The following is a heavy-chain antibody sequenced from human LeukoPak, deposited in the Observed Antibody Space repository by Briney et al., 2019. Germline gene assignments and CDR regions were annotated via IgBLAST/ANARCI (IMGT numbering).Heavy chain of an antibody. CDR3: ARAGYEQDFDY. Sequence: GASVKVSCKASGYTFTSYYMHWVRQAPGQGLEWMGIINPSGGSTSYAQKFQGRVTMTRDMSTSTVYMELSSLRSEDTAVYYCARAGYEQDFDYWGQGTLVTVSS. J-gene: IGHJ4*02. CDR2: INPSGGST. CDR1: GYTFTSYY. V-gene: IGHV1-46*01. D-gene: IGHD1-1*01.